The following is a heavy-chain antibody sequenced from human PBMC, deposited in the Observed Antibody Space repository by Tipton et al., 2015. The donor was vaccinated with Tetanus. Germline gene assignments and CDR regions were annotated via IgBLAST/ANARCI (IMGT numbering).Heavy chain of an antibody. CDR2: ISWNVGSI. Sequence: SLRLSCAASGFTFDDYAMHWVRQAPGKGLEWVSGISWNVGSIGYADSVKGRFTISRDNAKNSLYPQMSSLRAEDTAFYYCAKDIGDIVVVPTAPAFDIWGQGTMVTVSS. J-gene: IGHJ3*02. CDR1: GFTFDDYA. V-gene: IGHV3-9*01. CDR3: AKDIGDIVVVPTAPAFDI. D-gene: IGHD2-2*01.